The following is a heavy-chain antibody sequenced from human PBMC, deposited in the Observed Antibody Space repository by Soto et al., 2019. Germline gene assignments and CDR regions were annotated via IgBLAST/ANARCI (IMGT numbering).Heavy chain of an antibody. J-gene: IGHJ4*02. CDR2: TRNKANSYTT. CDR3: ARLSTMTTVTPDY. Sequence: EVQLVESGGGLVQPGGSLRLSCAASGFTFSDHYMDWVRQAPGKGLEWVGRTRNKANSYTTEYAASVKGRFTISRDDSKNSLYLQMNSLNTEDTAVYYCARLSTMTTVTPDYWGQGTLVTVSS. D-gene: IGHD4-4*01. V-gene: IGHV3-72*01. CDR1: GFTFSDHY.